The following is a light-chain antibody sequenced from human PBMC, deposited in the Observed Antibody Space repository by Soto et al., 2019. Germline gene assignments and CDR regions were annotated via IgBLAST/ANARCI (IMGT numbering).Light chain of an antibody. V-gene: IGKV3-15*01. CDR2: GAS. CDR1: QSCSSN. CDR3: QQYNNWPPYT. J-gene: IGKJ2*01. Sequence: EIVMTQSPATRSVSPGERATLSCRASQSCSSNLAWYQQKPGQAPRLLIYGASTRATGIPARFSGSGSGTEFTLTISSLQSEDFAVYYCQQYNNWPPYTFGQGTKLEIK.